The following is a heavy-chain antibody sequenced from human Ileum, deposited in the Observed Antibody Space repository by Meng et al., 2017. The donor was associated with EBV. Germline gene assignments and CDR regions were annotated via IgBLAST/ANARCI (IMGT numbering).Heavy chain of an antibody. CDR3: ARDDYADTKVDFDY. V-gene: IGHV3-33*01. Sequence: GQGVGSGGGVVQPGRSLILSGVASGFTFSIYAMHWVRQAPGKGLEWVAVIWYDGSQEYYADSVKGRFTISRDNSKNTLSLQMNSLRAEDTAVYYCARDDYADTKVDFDYWGQGTLVTVAS. D-gene: IGHD4-17*01. CDR1: GFTFSIYA. CDR2: IWYDGSQE. J-gene: IGHJ4*02.